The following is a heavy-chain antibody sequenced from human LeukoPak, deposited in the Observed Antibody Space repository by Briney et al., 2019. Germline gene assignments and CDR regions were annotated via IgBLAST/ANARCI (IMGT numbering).Heavy chain of an antibody. CDR1: GGSINSYY. CDR2: IYNIGST. Sequence: SETLSLTCTVSGGSINSYYWSWIRQPPGKGLEWIGYIYNIGSTNYNPSLKSRATISVDTSKNQFSLKLSSVTAADTAVYYCARGGTSKAALGRFDPWGQGTLVTVS. V-gene: IGHV4-59*01. D-gene: IGHD6-6*01. J-gene: IGHJ5*02. CDR3: ARGGTSKAALGRFDP.